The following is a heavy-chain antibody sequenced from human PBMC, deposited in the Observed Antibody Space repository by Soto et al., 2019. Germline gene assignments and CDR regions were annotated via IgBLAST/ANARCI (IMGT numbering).Heavy chain of an antibody. CDR1: GGSISSGGYY. V-gene: IGHV4-31*03. CDR2: IYYSGST. D-gene: IGHD6-6*01. Sequence: SETLSLTCTVSGGSISSGGYYWSWIRQHPGKGLEWIGYIYYSGSTYYNPSLKSRVTISVDTSKNKFSLKLSSVTAADTAVYYCARLNEQLVPYFDYWGQGTLVTVSS. J-gene: IGHJ4*02. CDR3: ARLNEQLVPYFDY.